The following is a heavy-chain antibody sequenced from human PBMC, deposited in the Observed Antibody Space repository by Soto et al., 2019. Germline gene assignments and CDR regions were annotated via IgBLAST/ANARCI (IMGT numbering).Heavy chain of an antibody. CDR1: GGSISSYY. V-gene: IGHV4-59*01. D-gene: IGHD3-10*01. J-gene: IGHJ6*02. CDR2: IYYSGST. Sequence: SETLSLTCTVSGGSISSYYWIWIRQPPGKGLEWIGYIYYSGSTNYNPSLKSRVTISVDTSKNQFSLKLSSVTAADTAVYYCASHGEGYYYYGMDVWGQGTTVTVSS. CDR3: ASHGEGYYYYGMDV.